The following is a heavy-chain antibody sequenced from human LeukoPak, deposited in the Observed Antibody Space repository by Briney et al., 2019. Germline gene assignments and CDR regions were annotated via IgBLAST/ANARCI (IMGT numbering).Heavy chain of an antibody. J-gene: IGHJ5*02. CDR2: ISPSGGST. V-gene: IGHV1-46*01. D-gene: IGHD5-24*01. CDR1: GYTFTSNY. CDR3: ARDISVRDAAWWFNP. Sequence: ASVTVSCTAFGYTFTSNYMHWVRQAPGQGPEWMGVISPSGGSTTYAQKFQGRVTLTRDMSTSTDYLELSSLRSDDTAVYYCARDISVRDAAWWFNPWGQGTLVTVSS.